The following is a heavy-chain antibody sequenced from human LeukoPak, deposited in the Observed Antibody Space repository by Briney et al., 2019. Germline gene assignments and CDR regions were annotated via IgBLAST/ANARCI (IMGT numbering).Heavy chain of an antibody. CDR2: VSSDGGTT. V-gene: IGHV3-30*18. CDR1: GFTFSSHC. Sequence: GGSLRPSCAASGFTFSSHCIHWVRQAPGKGLGWVAVVSSDGGTTYYAQSVKGRFTISRDNSKNTLYLQMNSIRGEDTAISYCTKESETGSRYSFDYWGQGTLVTVSS. J-gene: IGHJ4*02. CDR3: TKESETGSRYSFDY. D-gene: IGHD2-15*01.